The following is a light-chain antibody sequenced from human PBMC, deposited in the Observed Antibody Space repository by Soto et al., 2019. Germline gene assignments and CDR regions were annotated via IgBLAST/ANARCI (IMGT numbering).Light chain of an antibody. CDR2: GVT. CDR1: SGDGGFYDF. J-gene: IGLJ3*02. Sequence: QSALTQPASMSGSPGQSITISCTGTSGDGGFYDFVSWYQQHPGKVPRLIIYGVTKRPSGVSHRFSGSKSGNTASLTISGLQVEDEADYSCASYTGSSTYLFGGGTKLTVL. CDR3: ASYTGSSTYL. V-gene: IGLV2-14*03.